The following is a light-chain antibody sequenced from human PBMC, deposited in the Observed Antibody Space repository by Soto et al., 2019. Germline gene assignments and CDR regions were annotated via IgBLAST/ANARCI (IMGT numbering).Light chain of an antibody. V-gene: IGKV1-5*03. CDR2: RAS. J-gene: IGKJ1*01. Sequence: EIRMAQSASTLAASVGDRVSIXCRTSQLCRSRWAWYQQKPGQAPKLLIYRASSLETGGPSRFSGSGSGTEFTHTISSLQPDDFATYYGQQFNSYSWTFGQGTKVDIK. CDR1: QLCRSR. CDR3: QQFNSYSWT.